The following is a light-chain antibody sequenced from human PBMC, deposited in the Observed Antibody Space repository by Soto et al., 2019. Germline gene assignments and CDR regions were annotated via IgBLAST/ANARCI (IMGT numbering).Light chain of an antibody. Sequence: IVLTQSPGTLSLSPGERATLSCRASQTISSNNLNWYQQKPGQPPRLLIYGASRRATGIPDRFSGSGSGTDFALTISRLEAEDFAVYYCQHYGNSVWTFGQGTNVEIK. V-gene: IGKV3-20*01. CDR3: QHYGNSVWT. J-gene: IGKJ1*01. CDR1: QTISSNN. CDR2: GAS.